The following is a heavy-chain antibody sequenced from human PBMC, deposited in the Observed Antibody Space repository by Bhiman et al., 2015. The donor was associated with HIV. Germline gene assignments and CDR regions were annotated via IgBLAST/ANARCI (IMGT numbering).Heavy chain of an antibody. V-gene: IGHV3-30-3*01. CDR1: GFIFTTYA. CDR2: ISYNGDNT. D-gene: IGHD3-3*01. CDR3: ARVPSRYYNYWSGYYIGHFDY. Sequence: QVQLVESGGGVVQPGRSLRLSCAASGFIFTTYAMHWVRQAPGKGLEWVAVISYNGDNTYYADSVEGRFTISRDNSKNTVFLQMNSLRPEDTAVYYCARVPSRYYNYWSGYYIGHFDYWGQGTLVAVSS. J-gene: IGHJ4*02.